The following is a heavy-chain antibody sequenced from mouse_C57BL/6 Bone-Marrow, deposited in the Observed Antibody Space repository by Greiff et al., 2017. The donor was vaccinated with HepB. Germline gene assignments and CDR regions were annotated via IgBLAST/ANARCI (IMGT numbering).Heavy chain of an antibody. Sequence: QVQLQQPGAELVKPGASVKLSCKASGYTFTSYWMHWVKQRPGRGLEWIGRIDPNSGGTKYNEKFKSKATLTVDKPSSTAYMQHSGLTSEDSAAYYCARYAMDYGGQGTAVTVTA. J-gene: IGHJ4*01. CDR3: ARYAMDY. CDR1: GYTFTSYW. V-gene: IGHV1-72*01. CDR2: IDPNSGGT.